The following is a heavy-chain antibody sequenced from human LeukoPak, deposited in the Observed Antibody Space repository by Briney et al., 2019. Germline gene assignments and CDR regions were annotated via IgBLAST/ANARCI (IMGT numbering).Heavy chain of an antibody. CDR2: INHNAEMI. D-gene: IGHD3-9*01. V-gene: IGHV3-48*02. CDR1: GFPFGSYV. Sequence: PGGSLRLSCEASGFPFGSYVMSWVRQAPGKGLEWIAYINHNAEMIFYPDFVKGRFTISRDNAKSSLYLQMNALRYEDTAIYYRARDHDWAFDLWGQGTLVTVSS. J-gene: IGHJ4*02. CDR3: ARDHDWAFDL.